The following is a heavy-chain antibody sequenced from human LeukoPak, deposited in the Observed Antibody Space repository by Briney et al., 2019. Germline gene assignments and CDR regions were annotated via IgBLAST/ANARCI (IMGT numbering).Heavy chain of an antibody. Sequence: SQTLSLTCTVSGGSISSGDYYWSWIRQPPGKGLEWIGYIYYSGSTYYNPSLKSRVTISEDTSKNQFSLKLNSVTAADTAVHYCARTGGTIDYWGQGALVTVPS. D-gene: IGHD2-8*02. CDR1: GGSISSGDYY. V-gene: IGHV4-30-4*01. J-gene: IGHJ4*02. CDR3: ARTGGTIDY. CDR2: IYYSGST.